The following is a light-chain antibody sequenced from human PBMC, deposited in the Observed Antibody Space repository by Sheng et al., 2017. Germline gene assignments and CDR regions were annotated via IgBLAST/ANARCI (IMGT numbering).Light chain of an antibody. J-gene: IGKJ1*01. CDR3: QQYNSYPGT. CDR1: QSISSW. V-gene: IGKV1-5*03. Sequence: DIQMTQSPSTLSASVGDRVTITCRASQSISSWLAWYQQKPGKAPKLLIYKASSLESGVPSRFSGSGSGTEFTLTINSLQADDFATYYCQQYNSYPGTFGPGTKWKSN. CDR2: KAS.